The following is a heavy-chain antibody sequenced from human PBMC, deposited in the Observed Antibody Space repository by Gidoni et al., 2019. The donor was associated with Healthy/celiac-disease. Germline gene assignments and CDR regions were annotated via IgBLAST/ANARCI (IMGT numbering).Heavy chain of an antibody. D-gene: IGHD6-13*01. CDR2: ISYDGSNK. V-gene: IGHV3-30*18. CDR3: AKDKGIAAAVTGWFDP. J-gene: IGHJ5*02. Sequence: QVQLVESGGGVVQPGRSLRLSCAASGFPFRSYGMHWVRQAPGKGLEWVAVISYDGSNKYYADSVKGRFTISRDNSKNTLYLQMNSLRAEDTAVYYCAKDKGIAAAVTGWFDPWGQGTLVTVSS. CDR1: GFPFRSYG.